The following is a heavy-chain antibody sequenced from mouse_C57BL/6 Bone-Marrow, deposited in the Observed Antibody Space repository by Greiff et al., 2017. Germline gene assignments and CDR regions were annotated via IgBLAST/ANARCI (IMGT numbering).Heavy chain of an antibody. Sequence: EVMLVESGGGLVKPGGSLKLSCAASGFTFSDYGMHWVRQAPEKGLEWVAYISSGSSTIYYADTVKGRFTISRDNAKNTLFLQMTSLRSEDTAMYYCARLGSSYGYAMDYWGQGTSVTVSS. D-gene: IGHD1-1*01. CDR2: ISSGSSTI. J-gene: IGHJ4*01. CDR1: GFTFSDYG. CDR3: ARLGSSYGYAMDY. V-gene: IGHV5-17*01.